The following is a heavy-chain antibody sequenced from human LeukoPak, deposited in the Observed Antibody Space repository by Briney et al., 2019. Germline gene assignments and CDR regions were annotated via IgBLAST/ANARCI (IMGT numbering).Heavy chain of an antibody. CDR2: IRYDGSNK. CDR1: GFTFSSYG. CDR3: AKTVWFGELGYYYYYMDV. J-gene: IGHJ6*03. D-gene: IGHD3-10*01. V-gene: IGHV3-30*02. Sequence: GGSLRLSCAASGFTFSSYGMHWVRQAPGKGLEWVAFIRYDGSNKYYADSVKGRFTISRDNSKNTLYLQMNSLRAEDTAVYYCAKTVWFGELGYYYYYMDVWGKGTTVTISS.